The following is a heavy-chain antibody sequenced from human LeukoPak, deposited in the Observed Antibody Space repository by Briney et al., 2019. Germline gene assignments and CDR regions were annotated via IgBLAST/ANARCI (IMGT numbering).Heavy chain of an antibody. CDR2: IIPIFGTA. J-gene: IGHJ4*02. CDR1: GGTFSSYA. V-gene: IGHV1-69*13. D-gene: IGHD1-26*01. CDR3: ARDLSGSYYNFDY. Sequence: SVKVSCKASGGTFSSYAISWVRQAPGQGLEWMGGIIPIFGTANYAQKFQGRVTITADESTSTAYTELSSLRSEDTAVYYCARDLSGSYYNFDYWGQGTLVTVSS.